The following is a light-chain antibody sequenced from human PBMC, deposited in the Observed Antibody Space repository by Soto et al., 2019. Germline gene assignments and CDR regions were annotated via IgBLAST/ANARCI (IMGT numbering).Light chain of an antibody. J-gene: IGKJ4*01. CDR3: QQHSNWPLT. V-gene: IGKV3D-20*02. Sequence: EIVLTQSPGTLSLSPGERATLSCRASQSVSSTYLGWYQQKPGQAPRLLIYAASARATGIPDRFSGSGSGTDFTLSISRLEPEDFAVYYCQQHSNWPLTFGGGTKVEIK. CDR1: QSVSSTY. CDR2: AAS.